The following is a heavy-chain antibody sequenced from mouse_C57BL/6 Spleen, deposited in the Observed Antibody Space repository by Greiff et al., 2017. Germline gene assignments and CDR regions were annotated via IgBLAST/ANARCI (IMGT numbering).Heavy chain of an antibody. CDR2: INPNNGGT. V-gene: IGHV1-22*01. Sequence: EVQLQQSGPELVKPGASVKMSCKASGYTFTDYNMHWVKQSHGKSLEWIGYINPNNGGTSYNQKFKGKATLTVNKSSSTAYMELRSLTSEDSAVYYCARNYGSSYMSAMDYWGQGTSVTVSS. CDR1: GYTFTDYN. J-gene: IGHJ4*01. CDR3: ARNYGSSYMSAMDY. D-gene: IGHD1-1*01.